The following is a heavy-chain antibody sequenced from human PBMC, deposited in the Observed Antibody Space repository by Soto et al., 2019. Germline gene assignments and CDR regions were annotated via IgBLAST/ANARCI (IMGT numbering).Heavy chain of an antibody. CDR1: GFTFTSSA. Sequence: SVKVSSKASGFTFTSSAMQWVRQARGQRLEWIGWIVVGSGNTNYAQKFQERVTITRDMSTSTAYMELSSLRSEDTAVYYCAANMGDCGWDYYYYYYMDVWGKGTTVTVSS. CDR2: IVVGSGNT. V-gene: IGHV1-58*02. D-gene: IGHD2-21*02. CDR3: AANMGDCGWDYYYYYYMDV. J-gene: IGHJ6*03.